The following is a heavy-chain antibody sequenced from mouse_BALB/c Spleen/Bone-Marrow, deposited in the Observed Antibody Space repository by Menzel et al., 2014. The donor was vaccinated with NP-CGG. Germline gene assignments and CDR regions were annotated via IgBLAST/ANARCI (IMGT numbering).Heavy chain of an antibody. J-gene: IGHJ3*01. V-gene: IGHV10-1*02. D-gene: IGHD2-4*01. CDR2: IRSKSNNYAT. CDR3: VRQNYDYAWFAY. CDR1: GFTFNTYA. Sequence: DVKLVEFGGGLVQPKGSLKLSCAASGFTFNTYAMNWVRQAPGKGLEWVARIRSKSNNYATYYADSVKDRFTISRDDSQSMLYLQMNNLKTEDTAMYYCVRQNYDYAWFAYWGQGTPVTVSA.